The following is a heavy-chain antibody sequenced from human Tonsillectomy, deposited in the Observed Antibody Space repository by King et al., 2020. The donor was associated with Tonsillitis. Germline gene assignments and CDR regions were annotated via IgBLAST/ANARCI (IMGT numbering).Heavy chain of an antibody. V-gene: IGHV3-23*03. CDR2: IYSGGSST. Sequence: VQLVESGGGLVQPGGSLRLSCAASGFTFSSYAMSWVRQAPGKGLVWVSVIYSGGSSTYYADSVKGRFTISRDNSKNTLYLQMNSLRAEDTAVYYCAKGLNYFDYWGQGTLVTVSS. D-gene: IGHD3-16*01. J-gene: IGHJ4*02. CDR1: GFTFSSYA. CDR3: AKGLNYFDY.